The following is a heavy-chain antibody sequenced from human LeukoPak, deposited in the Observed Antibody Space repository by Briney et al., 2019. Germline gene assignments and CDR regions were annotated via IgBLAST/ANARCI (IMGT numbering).Heavy chain of an antibody. CDR3: ARGGDSYSNYGYYYYYYMDV. CDR2: IYYSGST. Sequence: PSETLSLTCTVSGGSISSYYWSWIRQPPGKGLEWIGYIYYSGSTNYNPSLKSRVTISVDTSKNQFSLKLSSVTAADTAVYYCARGGDSYSNYGYYYYYYMDVWGKGTTVTVSS. J-gene: IGHJ6*03. D-gene: IGHD4-11*01. V-gene: IGHV4-59*01. CDR1: GGSISSYY.